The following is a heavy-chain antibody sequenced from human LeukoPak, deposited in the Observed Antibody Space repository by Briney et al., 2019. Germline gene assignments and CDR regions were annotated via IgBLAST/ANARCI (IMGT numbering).Heavy chain of an antibody. CDR3: ARDLYDILTGYYNGFDY. J-gene: IGHJ4*02. V-gene: IGHV3-74*01. CDR1: GFTFSSYW. Sequence: GGSLRLSCAASGFTFSSYWMHWVRQPPGKGLVWVSRVDSDGSSATYADSVKGRFTISRDNAKNTLYLQMNGLRAEDTAVYYCARDLYDILTGYYNGFDYWGQGTLVTVSS. D-gene: IGHD3-9*01. CDR2: VDSDGSSA.